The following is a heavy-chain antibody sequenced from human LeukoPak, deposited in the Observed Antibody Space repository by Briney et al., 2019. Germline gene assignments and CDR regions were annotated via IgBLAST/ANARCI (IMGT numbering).Heavy chain of an antibody. CDR1: GFTFSDHF. V-gene: IGHV3-72*01. D-gene: IGHD1-26*01. CDR2: TRNKANSYIT. J-gene: IGHJ4*02. CDR3: ASIRGSFGY. Sequence: GGSLRLSCAASGFTFSDHFLDWVRQAPGKGLEWVGRTRNKANSYITEYAASVKGRFTTSRDDSKNSLYLQMSSLKTDDTAMYYCASIRGSFGYWGQGTLVTVSS.